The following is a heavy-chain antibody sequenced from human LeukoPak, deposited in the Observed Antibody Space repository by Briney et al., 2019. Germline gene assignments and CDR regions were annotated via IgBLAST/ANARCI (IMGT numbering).Heavy chain of an antibody. J-gene: IGHJ4*02. CDR1: GFTFSSYA. CDR3: ARDHWAYYYDSSGQGYYFDY. CDR2: ISYDGSNK. V-gene: IGHV3-30*01. D-gene: IGHD3-22*01. Sequence: GGSLRLSCAASGFTFSSYAMHWVRQAPGKGLEWVAVISYDGSNKHYADSVKGRFAISRDNSKNTLYLQMNSLRAEDTAVYYCARDHWAYYYDSSGQGYYFDYWGQGTLVTVSS.